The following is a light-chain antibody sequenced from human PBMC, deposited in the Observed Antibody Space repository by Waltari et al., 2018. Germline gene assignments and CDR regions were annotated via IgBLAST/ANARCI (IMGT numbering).Light chain of an antibody. CDR3: AAWDDSLNGYV. J-gene: IGLJ1*01. Sequence: QSVLAQPPSASGTPGQRVTIPCSGSSSNIGSNTVNWYQQLPGTAPKLLIYSNSQRPSGVPARCAGSKSGTSASLAISGLQSEDEGDYYCAAWDDSLNGYVFGTGTKVTVL. V-gene: IGLV1-44*01. CDR1: SSNIGSNT. CDR2: SNS.